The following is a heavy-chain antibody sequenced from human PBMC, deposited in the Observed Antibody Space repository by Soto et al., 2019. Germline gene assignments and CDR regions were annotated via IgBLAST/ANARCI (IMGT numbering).Heavy chain of an antibody. V-gene: IGHV1-69*01. CDR1: GDVFRSYG. D-gene: IGHD2-8*01. Sequence: SVKVSCKASGDVFRSYGINWVRQAPGQGLEWMGGIIPISGTTNYAQKFQGRVAITADESTDTVYMELSRLRSEDTAVYFCARVRCFNGLCHTADYGMDVWGQGINGTAPQ. J-gene: IGHJ6*01. CDR3: ARVRCFNGLCHTADYGMDV. CDR2: IIPISGTT.